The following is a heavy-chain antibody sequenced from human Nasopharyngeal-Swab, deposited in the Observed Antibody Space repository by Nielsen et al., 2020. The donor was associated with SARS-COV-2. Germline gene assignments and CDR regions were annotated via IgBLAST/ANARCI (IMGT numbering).Heavy chain of an antibody. CDR2: IYWDDDK. CDR3: AHSPHDYVWGSYRFDY. J-gene: IGHJ4*02. D-gene: IGHD3-16*02. V-gene: IGHV2-5*02. Sequence: SGPTLVKPTQTLTLTCTFSRFSLSTSGVGVGWIRQPPGKALEWLALIYWDDDKRYSPSLKSRLTITKDTSKNQVVLTMTNMDPVDTATYYCAHSPHDYVWGSYRFDYWGQGTLVTVSS. CDR1: RFSLSTSGVG.